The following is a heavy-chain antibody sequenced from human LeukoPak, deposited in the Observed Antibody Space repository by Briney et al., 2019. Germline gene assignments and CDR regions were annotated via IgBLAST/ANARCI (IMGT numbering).Heavy chain of an antibody. Sequence: GGSLRLSCAASGFTFSDHGADGVRQAPGKGLEWVSSISSGSRHIYHADSMKGRFTISRDNAKNSLFLQMNSLRAEDTAVYYCATGGVVATSTLFFEYWGQGTLVTVSS. CDR1: GFTFSDHG. CDR3: ATGGVVATSTLFFEY. V-gene: IGHV3-21*01. J-gene: IGHJ4*02. D-gene: IGHD2-15*01. CDR2: ISSGSRHI.